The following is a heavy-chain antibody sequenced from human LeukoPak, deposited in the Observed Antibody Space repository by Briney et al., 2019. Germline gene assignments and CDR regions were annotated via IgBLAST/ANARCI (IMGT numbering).Heavy chain of an antibody. CDR1: GYSISSSNW. CDR3: ARPHYDVLTAYYKVDAFDI. V-gene: IGHV4-28*05. D-gene: IGHD3-9*01. CDR2: IYYSGSI. Sequence: PSETLSLTCAVSGYSISSSNWWGWIRQPPGKGLEWIGYIYYSGSIYYNPSLKSRVTMSVDTSKNQFSLKLSSVTAVDTAVYYCARPHYDVLTAYYKVDAFDIWGQGTMVTVSS. J-gene: IGHJ3*02.